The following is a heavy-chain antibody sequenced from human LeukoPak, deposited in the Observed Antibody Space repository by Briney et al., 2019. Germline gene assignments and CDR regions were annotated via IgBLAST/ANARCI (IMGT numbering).Heavy chain of an antibody. CDR2: IIPMFGST. CDR3: AKSNGSEDTFDI. J-gene: IGHJ3*02. V-gene: IGHV1-69*13. Sequence: ASVKVSCKTSGYTFADYYMHWVRQAPGQGLEWMGGIIPMFGSTNYAQKFQDRVTITADASTTTASMELTSLRSEDTATYYCAKSNGSEDTFDIWGQGTLVSVSS. CDR1: GYTFADYY. D-gene: IGHD6-19*01.